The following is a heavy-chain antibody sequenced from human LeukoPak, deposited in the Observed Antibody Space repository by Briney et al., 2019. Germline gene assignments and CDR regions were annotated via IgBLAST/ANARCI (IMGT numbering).Heavy chain of an antibody. CDR3: ASQYYYAMDV. Sequence: GGSLRLSCAASGFTFSSYAMSWIRQAPGKGLEWVSHISDSGRTIYYADSVKGRFTISRDNAKNSLYLQMNSLRAEDTAVYYCASQYYYAMDVWGQGTTVTVSS. V-gene: IGHV3-11*01. CDR1: GFTFSSYA. CDR2: ISDSGRTI. J-gene: IGHJ6*02.